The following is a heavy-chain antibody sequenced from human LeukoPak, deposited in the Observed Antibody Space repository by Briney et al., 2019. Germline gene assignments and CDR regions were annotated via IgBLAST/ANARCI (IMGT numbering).Heavy chain of an antibody. Sequence: SETLSLTCTVSGGSIDSGDYYWGWVRQPPGKGLECIASIHYTGSTYYDPSLKSRVTLSVDTSKNQFSLKLSSVTAADTAVYYCAREAPGGIAAAGLDYWGQGTLVTVSS. CDR3: AREAPGGIAAAGLDY. CDR2: IHYTGST. D-gene: IGHD6-13*01. V-gene: IGHV4-39*07. CDR1: GGSIDSGDYY. J-gene: IGHJ4*02.